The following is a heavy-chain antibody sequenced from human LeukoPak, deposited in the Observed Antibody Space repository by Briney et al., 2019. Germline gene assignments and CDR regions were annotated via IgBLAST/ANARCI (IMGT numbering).Heavy chain of an antibody. D-gene: IGHD3-10*01. CDR3: ARDGGCATIVRGIIIMSVGDF. CDR1: GFAFSNYG. J-gene: IGHJ4*02. V-gene: IGHV3-30*03. CDR2: ISFDGTNT. Sequence: GGSLRLSCAASGFAFSNYGMHWVRQAPGQGLEWVAVISFDGTNTYYADSLKGRFTISRDNSKSTVYLQMNSLRPEDTALYYCARDGGCATIVRGIIIMSVGDFWGQGALVTVSS.